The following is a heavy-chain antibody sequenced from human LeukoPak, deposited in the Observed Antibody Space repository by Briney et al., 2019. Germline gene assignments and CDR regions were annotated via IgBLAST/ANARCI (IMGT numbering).Heavy chain of an antibody. CDR3: ARPPSSSSWYSGPYYFDY. J-gene: IGHJ4*02. D-gene: IGHD6-13*01. Sequence: PGGSLRLSCAASGFIFRTFAMYWVRQSPGKGLEWVAFISHDGSNKNYADFVKGRFTISRDNSKNTLYLQMNSLRAEDTAVYYCARPPSSSSWYSGPYYFDYWGQGTLVTVSS. CDR1: GFIFRTFA. V-gene: IGHV3-30-3*01. CDR2: ISHDGSNK.